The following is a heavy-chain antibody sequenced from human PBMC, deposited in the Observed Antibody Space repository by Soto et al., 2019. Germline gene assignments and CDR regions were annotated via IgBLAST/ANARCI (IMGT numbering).Heavy chain of an antibody. J-gene: IGHJ4*02. D-gene: IGHD1-20*01. CDR1: GGSIRTYY. Sequence: PSETLSLTCTVSGGSIRTYYWNWVRQAPGKGLEWLANIKEDGTMTYYLESVKGRFTISRDNAKNSLFLQIDSLTADDTGVYYCARDVAYNRHDYWGLGTLVTVSS. V-gene: IGHV3-7*04. CDR3: ARDVAYNRHDY. CDR2: IKEDGTMT.